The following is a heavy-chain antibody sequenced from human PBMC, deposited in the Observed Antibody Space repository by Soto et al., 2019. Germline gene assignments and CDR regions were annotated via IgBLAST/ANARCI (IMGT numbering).Heavy chain of an antibody. CDR3: ARGSVAGRRFDY. CDR2: INPSGGST. J-gene: IGHJ4*02. CDR1: GYTFTSYY. Sequence: QVQLVQSGAEVKKPGASVKVSCKASGYTFTSYYIHWVRQAPGQGLEWMGIINPSGGSTSYAQKLQGRXXMXRXXSTSTVYMELSSLRSEDTAGYYCARGSVAGRRFDYWGQGTLVTVSS. D-gene: IGHD6-19*01. V-gene: IGHV1-46*01.